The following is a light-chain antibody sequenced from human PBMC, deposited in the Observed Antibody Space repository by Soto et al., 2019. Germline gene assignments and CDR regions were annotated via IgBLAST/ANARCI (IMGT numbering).Light chain of an antibody. CDR1: QSRGSNF. CDR2: ASS. Sequence: EIVLTQSPGTLSLSPGEIATLSFNTSQSRGSNFLAWYQHKPGQAPRLLIYASSNRATGIPDRFSGSGSGTDFTLTISRLEPGDFAVYYCQQYGYSSWTFGQGTKVDIK. J-gene: IGKJ1*01. V-gene: IGKV3-20*01. CDR3: QQYGYSSWT.